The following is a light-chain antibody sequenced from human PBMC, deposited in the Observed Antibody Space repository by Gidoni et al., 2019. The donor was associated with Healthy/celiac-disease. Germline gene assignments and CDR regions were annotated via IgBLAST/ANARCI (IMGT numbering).Light chain of an antibody. V-gene: IGKV3-20*01. CDR3: QQYGSSPWT. J-gene: IGKJ1*01. Sequence: EIVLTQSPGTLPLSPGERATLSCRASQSVSSSYLAWYQQQPGQAPRLLIYGASSRATGIPDRCSGSGSGTDFTLTISRLEPEDFAVYYWQQYGSSPWTFGQGTKVEIK. CDR1: QSVSSSY. CDR2: GAS.